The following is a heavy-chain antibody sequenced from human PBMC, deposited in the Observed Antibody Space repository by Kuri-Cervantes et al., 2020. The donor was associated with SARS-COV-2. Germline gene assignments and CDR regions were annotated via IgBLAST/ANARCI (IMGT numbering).Heavy chain of an antibody. Sequence: GRSLRLSGKGSGYSFTSYWIGWWRQVPGQGLEWMGIIYPGDSDLRYSPSFHGQVTIPADKSISTAYLQWTSLKASDTGIYFCERRGYEGYCSSTTCYPNFDSWGQGTLVTVSS. D-gene: IGHD2-2*01. CDR2: IYPGDSDL. CDR1: GYSFTSYW. J-gene: IGHJ4*02. V-gene: IGHV5-51*01. CDR3: ERRGYEGYCSSTTCYPNFDS.